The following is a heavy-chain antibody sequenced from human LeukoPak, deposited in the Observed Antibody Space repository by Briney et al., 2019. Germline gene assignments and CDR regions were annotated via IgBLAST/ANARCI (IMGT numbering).Heavy chain of an antibody. CDR2: INPSGGST. V-gene: IGHV1-46*01. CDR1: GYTFTSYY. Sequence: ASVKVSCRASGYTFTSYYMHWVRQAPGQGLEWMGIINPSGGSTSYAQKFQGRVTMTRDTSTSTVYMELSSLRSEDTAVYYCARGWGPYCRTSCYVWDFVDYYYYYMDVWGKGTTVTISS. CDR3: ARGWGPYCRTSCYVWDFVDYYYYYMDV. J-gene: IGHJ6*03. D-gene: IGHD2-2*01.